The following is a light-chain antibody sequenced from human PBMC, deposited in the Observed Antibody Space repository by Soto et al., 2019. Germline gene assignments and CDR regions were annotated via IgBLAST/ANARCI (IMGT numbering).Light chain of an antibody. CDR1: QSISSY. V-gene: IGKV1-39*01. J-gene: IGKJ5*01. Sequence: DIQMTQSPSSVSASVGDRVTITCRASQSISSYLNWYQQKPGKAPNLLIFGAKTLQSGVPSRFSGSGYGTDFTLTITTLQPEDVGIYYCQQCHAAPLTFGQGTRLEIK. CDR3: QQCHAAPLT. CDR2: GAK.